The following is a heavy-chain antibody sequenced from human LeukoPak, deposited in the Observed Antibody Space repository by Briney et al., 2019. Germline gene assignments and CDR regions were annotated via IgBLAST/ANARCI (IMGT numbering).Heavy chain of an antibody. J-gene: IGHJ6*02. CDR2: ISYDGSNK. CDR1: GFTFSSYG. CDR3: ARDGHGMDV. V-gene: IGHV3-30*03. Sequence: GGSLRLSCAASGFTFSSYGMHWVRQAPGKGLEWVAVISYDGSNKYYADSVKGRFTISRDNSKNTLYLQMNSLRAEDTAVYYCARDGHGMDVWGQGTTVTVSS.